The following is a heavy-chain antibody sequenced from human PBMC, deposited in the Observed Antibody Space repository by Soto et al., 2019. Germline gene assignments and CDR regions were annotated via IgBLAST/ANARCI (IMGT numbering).Heavy chain of an antibody. CDR3: AHAGEYDLLIFDH. Sequence: GVAWIRQPPGKALEWLALIYWDDDKRYSPSLKDRLAISKDTSSNQVVLTITNMDPGDTATFFSAHAGEYDLLIFDHWGTGSLVTVSS. V-gene: IGHV2-5*02. D-gene: IGHD1-1*01. CDR2: IYWDDDK. J-gene: IGHJ4*02. CDR1: G.